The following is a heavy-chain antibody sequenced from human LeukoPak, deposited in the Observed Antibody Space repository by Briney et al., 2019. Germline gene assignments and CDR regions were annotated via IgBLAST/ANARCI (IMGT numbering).Heavy chain of an antibody. Sequence: SQTLSLTCTVSGGSISSSSYYWGWIRQPPGKGLGWIGSIYYTGSTYYYPSLKIRDTISVDTSKNQFSLKLTSVTPADTAVYYCARQTTRGSSWYLPAFDIWGQGTMVTVSS. V-gene: IGHV4-39*01. CDR2: IYYTGST. CDR3: ARQTTRGSSWYLPAFDI. CDR1: GGSISSSSYY. D-gene: IGHD6-13*01. J-gene: IGHJ3*02.